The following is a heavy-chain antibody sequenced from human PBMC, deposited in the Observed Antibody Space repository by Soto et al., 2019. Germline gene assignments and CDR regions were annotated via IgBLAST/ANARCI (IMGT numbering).Heavy chain of an antibody. CDR1: GFTFGGYA. D-gene: IGHD3-3*01. J-gene: IGHJ6*02. V-gene: IGHV3-49*03. Sequence: GGSLRLSCTASGFTFGGYAMSWFRQAPGKGLEWVGFIRSKAYGGTTEYAASVKGRFTISRDDSKSIAYLQMNSLKTEDTAVYYCTRDRWHYDFWSGYSAGYYGMDVWGQGTTVTVSS. CDR3: TRDRWHYDFWSGYSAGYYGMDV. CDR2: IRSKAYGGTT.